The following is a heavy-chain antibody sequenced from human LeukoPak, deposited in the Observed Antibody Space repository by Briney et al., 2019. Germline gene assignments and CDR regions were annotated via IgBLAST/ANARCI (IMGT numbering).Heavy chain of an antibody. CDR3: ARRGYCSSTSCYAVEFDY. J-gene: IGHJ4*02. V-gene: IGHV1-18*01. Sequence: ASVKVSCKASGYTFTSYGISWVRQAPGQGLEWMGWISAYNGNTSYAQKLQGRVTMTTDTSTSTAYMELRSLRSDDTAVYYCARRGYCSSTSCYAVEFDYWGQGTLVTVSS. D-gene: IGHD2-2*01. CDR2: ISAYNGNT. CDR1: GYTFTSYG.